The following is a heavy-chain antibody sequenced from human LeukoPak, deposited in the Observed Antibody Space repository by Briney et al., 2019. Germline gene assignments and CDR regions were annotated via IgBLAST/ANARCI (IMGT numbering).Heavy chain of an antibody. V-gene: IGHV3-21*01. Sequence: PGGSLRLSCAASGFTFGSYSMNWVRQAPGKGLEWVSSISSSSSYIYYADSVKGRFTISRDSAKNSLYLQMNSLRAEDTAVYYCARETPASSGTIDYWGQGTLVTVSS. J-gene: IGHJ4*02. CDR3: ARETPASSGTIDY. D-gene: IGHD2-15*01. CDR1: GFTFGSYS. CDR2: ISSSSSYI.